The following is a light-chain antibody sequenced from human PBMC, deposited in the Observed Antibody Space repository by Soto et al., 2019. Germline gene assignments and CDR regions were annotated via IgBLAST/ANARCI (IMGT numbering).Light chain of an antibody. CDR3: NSYTPLSNRV. J-gene: IGLJ1*01. V-gene: IGLV2-14*01. CDR1: SSDIGAYNY. CDR2: EVP. Sequence: QSALTQPASVSGSPGQSITISCTGTSSDIGAYNYVSWYQQHPGKAPKLLIYEVPNRPSGVSDRFSGSKSGNTASLTISGLQAGDEANYYCNSYTPLSNRVVGTGTKVTVL.